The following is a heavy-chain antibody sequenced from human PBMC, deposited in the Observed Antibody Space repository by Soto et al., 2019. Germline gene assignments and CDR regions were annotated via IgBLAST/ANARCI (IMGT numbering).Heavy chain of an antibody. V-gene: IGHV1-69*01. CDR3: ARDGGRHSGGIDY. Sequence: QVQLVQSGAEVKKPGSSVKVSCKASGGTFSSYSINWVRQAPGQGLEWMGEIIPIFGTANYAQKCQGRVTITADESTSTADMELSSLRSEDTAGYDCARDGGRHSGGIDYWGQGTLVTVSS. J-gene: IGHJ4*02. CDR2: IIPIFGTA. CDR1: GGTFSSYS. D-gene: IGHD1-26*01.